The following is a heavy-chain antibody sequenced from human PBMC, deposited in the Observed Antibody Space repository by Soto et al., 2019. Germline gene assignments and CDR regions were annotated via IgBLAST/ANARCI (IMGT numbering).Heavy chain of an antibody. CDR1: GGTFSSYT. Sequence: GASVKVSCKASGGTFSSYTISWVRQAPGQGLEWMGRIIPILGIANYAQKFQGRVTITADKSTSTAYMELSSLRSEDTAVYYCARDGPKKQWLIPNWFDPWGQGTLVTVSS. J-gene: IGHJ5*02. V-gene: IGHV1-69*04. CDR3: ARDGPKKQWLIPNWFDP. D-gene: IGHD6-19*01. CDR2: IIPILGIA.